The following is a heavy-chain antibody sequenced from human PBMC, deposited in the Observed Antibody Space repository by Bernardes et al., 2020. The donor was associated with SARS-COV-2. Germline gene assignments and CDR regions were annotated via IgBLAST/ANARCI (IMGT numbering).Heavy chain of an antibody. CDR1: GFTLTRYA. D-gene: IGHD1-26*01. J-gene: IGHJ3*02. V-gene: IGHV3-23*01. Sequence: GGSLRLSCAASGFTLTRYAMNWVRQAPGKGLEWVSAITSNGLNTYYADSLRGRFTISRDTSRNTLYLQVNSLRVEDTAVYYCAKEIFSGSYWGNGFDIWGQGTMVTVSS. CDR3: AKEIFSGSYWGNGFDI. CDR2: ITSNGLNT.